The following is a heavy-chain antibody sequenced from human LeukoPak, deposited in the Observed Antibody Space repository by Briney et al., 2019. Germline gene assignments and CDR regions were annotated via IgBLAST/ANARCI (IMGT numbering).Heavy chain of an antibody. J-gene: IGHJ4*02. CDR2: LSGSGDDT. CDR1: GFTFSSYA. CDR3: AKGVGFWNGYYHHFGY. D-gene: IGHD3-3*01. V-gene: IGHV3-23*01. Sequence: GGSLRLSCAASGFTFSSYAMSWVRQAPGKGLEWVSTLSGSGDDTSYANSVRGRFTISRDNSKNTVYLQMNSLRAEDTAIYYCAKGVGFWNGYYHHFGYWGQGTLVTVS.